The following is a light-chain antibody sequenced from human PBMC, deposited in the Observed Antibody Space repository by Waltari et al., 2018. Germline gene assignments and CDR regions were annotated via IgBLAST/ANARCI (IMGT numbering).Light chain of an antibody. CDR3: SSYAGSSNVV. CDR1: ISAVGSYNL. CDR2: EVS. J-gene: IGLJ2*01. Sequence: QSALTQPASVSGSPGQSITISCTGTISAVGSYNLVSWYQQHPGKAPKLMISEVSKRPSGVSNRFSGSKSGNTASLTVSGLQAEDEADYYCSSYAGSSNVVFGGGTKLTVL. V-gene: IGLV2-23*02.